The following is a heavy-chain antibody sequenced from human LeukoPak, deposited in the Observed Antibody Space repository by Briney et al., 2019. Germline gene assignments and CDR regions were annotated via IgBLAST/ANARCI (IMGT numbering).Heavy chain of an antibody. J-gene: IGHJ4*02. V-gene: IGHV4-34*01. CDR1: GGSFSGYY. D-gene: IGHD5-24*01. CDR2: INHSGST. CDR3: ARGLGDGYNFFDY. Sequence: SETLSLTCAVYGGSFSGYYWSWIRQPPGKGLEWIGEINHSGSTNYNPSLKSRATISVDTSKNQFSLKLSSVTAADTAVYYCARGLGDGYNFFDYWGQGTLATVSS.